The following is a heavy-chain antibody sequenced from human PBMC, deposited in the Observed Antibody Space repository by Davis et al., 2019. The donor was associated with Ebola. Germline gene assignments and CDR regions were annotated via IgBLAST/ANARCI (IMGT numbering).Heavy chain of an antibody. CDR2: INSDGSST. D-gene: IGHD3-3*01. J-gene: IGHJ6*02. V-gene: IGHV3-74*01. CDR1: GFTFSSYW. Sequence: GESLKIPCAASGFTFSSYWMHWVRQAPGKGLVWVSCINSDGSSTSYADSVKGRFTTSRDNAKNTLYLQMNSLRAEDTAVYYCARERSLYDFWSGYYYYYYYGMDVWGQGTTVTVSS. CDR3: ARERSLYDFWSGYYYYYYYGMDV.